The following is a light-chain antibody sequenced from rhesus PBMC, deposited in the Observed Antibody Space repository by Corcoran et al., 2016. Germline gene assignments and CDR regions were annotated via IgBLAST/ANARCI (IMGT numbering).Light chain of an antibody. CDR3: YQHSSGLT. CDR2: GAS. V-gene: IGKV3-10*01. Sequence: QVILTQSPATLSLSPGERATLSCRASQSVSSYLAWYQQKPGQAPRLLIYGASSRANGIPDRFSCSGSGTDFPLTISRLEPEDVGVYHCYQHSSGLTFGGGTKVEIK. J-gene: IGKJ4*01. CDR1: QSVSSY.